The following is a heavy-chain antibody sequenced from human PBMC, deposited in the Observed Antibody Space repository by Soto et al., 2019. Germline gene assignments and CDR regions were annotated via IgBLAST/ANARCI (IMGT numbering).Heavy chain of an antibody. CDR2: ISSSSSYT. Sequence: SGGSLRLACAASVFTFSDYYMSWIRQAPGKGLEWVSYISSSSSYTNYADSVKGRFTISRDNAKNSLYLQMNSLRAEDTAVYYCARLRDYGDYVDAFDIWGQGTMVTVSS. J-gene: IGHJ3*02. D-gene: IGHD4-17*01. CDR1: VFTFSDYY. V-gene: IGHV3-11*06. CDR3: ARLRDYGDYVDAFDI.